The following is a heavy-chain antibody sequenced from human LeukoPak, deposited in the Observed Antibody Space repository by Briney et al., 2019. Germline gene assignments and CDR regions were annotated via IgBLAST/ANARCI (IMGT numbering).Heavy chain of an antibody. J-gene: IGHJ4*02. D-gene: IGHD3-16*02. V-gene: IGHV1-18*01. CDR2: ISGYNGNT. CDR3: ARLDITFGGGIVNAGSNY. CDR1: GYTFSSYA. Sequence: ASVKVSCKASGYTFSSYAINWVRQAPGQGLEWMGWISGYNGNTNYAQKFQGRVTMTTDTSTNTAYMEVKSLRSDDTAVYYCARLDITFGGGIVNAGSNYWGQGTLVTVS.